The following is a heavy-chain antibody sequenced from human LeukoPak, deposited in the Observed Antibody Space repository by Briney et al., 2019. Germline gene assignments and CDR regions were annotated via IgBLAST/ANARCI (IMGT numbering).Heavy chain of an antibody. CDR2: ISYSGST. J-gene: IGHJ4*02. CDR1: GGSISRSSYF. V-gene: IGHV4-39*01. Sequence: SETLSLTCTVSGGSISRSSYFGVWIRQPPGKGLEWIGSISYSGSTYYNPSLKSRVTISVDTSKTQFSLKLSSVTAADTAVYYCAKTLIPAPFVYWGRGTLVTVSS. D-gene: IGHD2-21*01. CDR3: AKTLIPAPFVY.